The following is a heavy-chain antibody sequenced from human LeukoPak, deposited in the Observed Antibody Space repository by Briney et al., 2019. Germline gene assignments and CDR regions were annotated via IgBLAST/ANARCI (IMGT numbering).Heavy chain of an antibody. CDR2: ISSSSSYI. CDR3: ARTMAVAGTIDY. V-gene: IGHV3-21*01. J-gene: IGHJ4*02. D-gene: IGHD6-19*01. Sequence: GGSLRLSCAASGFTFSSYSMNRVRQAPGKGLEWVSSISSSSSYIYYADSVKGRFTISRDNAKNSLYLQMNSLRAEDTAVYYCARTMAVAGTIDYWGQGTLVTVSS. CDR1: GFTFSSYS.